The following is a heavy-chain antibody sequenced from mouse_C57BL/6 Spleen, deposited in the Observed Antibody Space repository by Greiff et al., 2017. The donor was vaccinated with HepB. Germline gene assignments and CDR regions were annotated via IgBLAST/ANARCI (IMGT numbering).Heavy chain of an antibody. CDR2: INPSSGYT. CDR3: ASDSRGFAY. V-gene: IGHV1-4*01. J-gene: IGHJ3*01. CDR1: GYTFTSYT. D-gene: IGHD2-13*01. Sequence: VQLQQSGAELARPGASVKMSCKASGYTFTSYTMHWVKQRPGQGLEWIGYINPSSGYTKYNQKFKDKATLTADKSSSTAYMQLSSLTSEDSAVYYCASDSRGFAYWGQGTLVTVSA.